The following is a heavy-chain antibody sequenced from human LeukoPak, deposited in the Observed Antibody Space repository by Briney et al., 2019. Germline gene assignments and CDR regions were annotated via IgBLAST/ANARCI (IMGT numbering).Heavy chain of an antibody. J-gene: IGHJ3*02. CDR3: ARESTVVTFYAFDI. Sequence: SETLSLTCTVSGGSISSGGYYWSWIRQPPGTGLEWIGYIYHSGSTYYNPSLKSRVTISVDRSKNQFSLKLSSVTAADTAVYYCARESTVVTFYAFDIWGQGTMVTVSS. D-gene: IGHD4-23*01. V-gene: IGHV4-30-2*01. CDR1: GGSISSGGYY. CDR2: IYHSGST.